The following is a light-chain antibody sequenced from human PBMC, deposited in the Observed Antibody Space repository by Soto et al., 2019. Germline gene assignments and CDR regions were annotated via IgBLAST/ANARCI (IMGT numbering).Light chain of an antibody. J-gene: IGLJ1*01. Sequence: QPALTQPASVSGSPGESLTISCTRTSSDVGGYNYVSWYQQHPGKAPKLMIYDVSNRPSGVSNRFSGSKSGNTASLTISGLQAEDEADYYCSSYTSSSTVFVFGTGTKVTVL. V-gene: IGLV2-14*01. CDR2: DVS. CDR1: SSDVGGYNY. CDR3: SSYTSSSTVFV.